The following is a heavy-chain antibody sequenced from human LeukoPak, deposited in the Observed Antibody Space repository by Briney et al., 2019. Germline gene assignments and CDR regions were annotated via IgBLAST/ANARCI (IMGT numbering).Heavy chain of an antibody. CDR3: ARSAKGDILTGFYAMDV. CDR1: GYTFSNFA. Sequence: ASVKVSCKASGYTFSNFAMHWVRQAPGQSLEWLGWINAANGNTKYSQKFQGRVTITSDTSATTAYMELSSLRSEDTAVYYCARSAKGDILTGFYAMDVWGQGTTVTVSS. J-gene: IGHJ6*02. CDR2: INAANGNT. D-gene: IGHD3-9*01. V-gene: IGHV1-3*01.